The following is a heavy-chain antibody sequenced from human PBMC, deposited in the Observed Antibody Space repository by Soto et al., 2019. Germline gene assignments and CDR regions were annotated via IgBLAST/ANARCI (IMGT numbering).Heavy chain of an antibody. Sequence: GGSLRLSCAAAGLNFSSYSMNWVRQAPGKGLEWVSYISSSSSTIYYADSVKGRFTISRDNAKNSLYLQMNSLRAEDTAVYYCARDPSVPNWNYLYFDYWGQGTLVTVSS. CDR3: ARDPSVPNWNYLYFDY. V-gene: IGHV3-48*01. CDR2: ISSSSSTI. CDR1: GLNFSSYS. D-gene: IGHD1-7*01. J-gene: IGHJ4*02.